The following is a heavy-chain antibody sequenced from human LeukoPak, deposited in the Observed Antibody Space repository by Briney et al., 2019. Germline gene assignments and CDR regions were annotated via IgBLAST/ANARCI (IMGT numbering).Heavy chain of an antibody. CDR2: ISGSGGST. J-gene: IGHJ4*02. Sequence: PGGSLRLSCAASGFTFSSYAMSWVRQAPGKGLEWVSAISGSGGSTYYADSVKGRFTISRDNSKNTLYLQMNSLRAEDTAVYYCAKDGIRIVVVPAASAGIFDYWGQGTLVTVSS. V-gene: IGHV3-23*01. CDR3: AKDGIRIVVVPAASAGIFDY. D-gene: IGHD2-2*01. CDR1: GFTFSSYA.